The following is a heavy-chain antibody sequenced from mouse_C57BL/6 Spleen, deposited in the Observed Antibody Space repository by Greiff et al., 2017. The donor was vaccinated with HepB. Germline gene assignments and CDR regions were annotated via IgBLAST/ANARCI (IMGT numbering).Heavy chain of an antibody. D-gene: IGHD1-1*01. CDR3: AREGGYYYGSSYPWYFDV. Sequence: QVQLQQPGAELVRPGSSVKLSCKASGYTFTSYWMDWVKQRPGQGLEWIGNIYPSDSETHYNQKFKDKATLTVDKSSSTAYMQLSSLTSEDSAVYYCAREGGYYYGSSYPWYFDVWGTGTTVTVSS. CDR2: IYPSDSET. J-gene: IGHJ1*03. CDR1: GYTFTSYW. V-gene: IGHV1-61*01.